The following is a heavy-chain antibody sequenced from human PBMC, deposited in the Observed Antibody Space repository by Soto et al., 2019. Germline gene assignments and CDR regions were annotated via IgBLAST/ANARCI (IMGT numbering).Heavy chain of an antibody. D-gene: IGHD3-22*01. V-gene: IGHV3-23*01. CDR3: AKPFYDASGVDH. Sequence: GRSLRLSCAASGFTFNRYAMTWVRQAPGKGLEWVSSISDTGLSTYYADSVKGRFTISRDNSMNTLYLQMNRLRVGDRAQYYCAKPFYDASGVDHWGQGTLVTVSS. CDR1: GFTFNRYA. CDR2: ISDTGLST. J-gene: IGHJ4*02.